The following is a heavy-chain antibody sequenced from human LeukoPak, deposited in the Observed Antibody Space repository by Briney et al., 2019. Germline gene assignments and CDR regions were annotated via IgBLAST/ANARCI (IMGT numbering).Heavy chain of an antibody. CDR3: AKVGIAEPDAFDI. J-gene: IGHJ3*02. V-gene: IGHV3-30-3*01. CDR1: GFTFSSYA. CDR2: ISYDGSNK. Sequence: GGSLRLSCAASGFTFSSYAMHWVRQAPGKGLEWVAVISYDGSNKYYADSVKGRFTISRDNSKNTLYLQMNSLRAEDTAVYYCAKVGIAEPDAFDIWGQGTMVTVSS. D-gene: IGHD6-13*01.